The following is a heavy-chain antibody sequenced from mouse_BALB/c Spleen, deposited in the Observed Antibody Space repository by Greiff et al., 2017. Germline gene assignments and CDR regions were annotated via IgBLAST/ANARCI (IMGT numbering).Heavy chain of an antibody. Sequence: VQLVESGGGLVQPGGSRKLSCAASGFTFSSFGMHWVRQPPGKGLEWLGMIWGDGSTDYNSALKSRLSISKDNSKSQVFLKMNSLQTDDTARYYCARAGEYYRYAMDYWGQGTSVTVSS. J-gene: IGHJ4*01. V-gene: IGHV2-6-7*01. CDR2: IWGDGST. CDR3: ARAGEYYRYAMDY. CDR1: GFTFSSFG. D-gene: IGHD1-1*02.